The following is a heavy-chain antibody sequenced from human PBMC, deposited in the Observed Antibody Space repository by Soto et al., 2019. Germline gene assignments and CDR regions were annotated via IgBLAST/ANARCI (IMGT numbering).Heavy chain of an antibody. CDR3: VRDQTKIRFYDPRVYLNWFDA. CDR1: GYTFTSYY. V-gene: IGHV1-46*03. CDR2: IILIGVST. D-gene: IGHD3-22*01. J-gene: IGHJ5*01. Sequence: ASVKVSCKASGYTFTSYYMHWVRQAPGQGLEWMGIIILIGVSTSYAQNFKGRFTLTRDTSTSTFYLELRSLSFEETAVFYFVRDQTKIRFYDPRVYLNWFDAWGQGTLVTVS.